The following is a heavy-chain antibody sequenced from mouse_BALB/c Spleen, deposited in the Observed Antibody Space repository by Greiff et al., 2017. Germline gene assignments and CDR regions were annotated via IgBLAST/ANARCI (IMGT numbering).Heavy chain of an antibody. Sequence: QVQLKESGPQLVRPGASVKISCKASGYSFTSYWMHWVKQRPGQGLEWIGMIDPSDSETRLNQKFKDKATLTVDKSSSTAYMQLSSPTSEDSAVYYCARRNYGNGGDDWGQGTSVTVSS. J-gene: IGHJ4*01. V-gene: IGHV1S126*01. CDR1: GYSFTSYW. CDR2: IDPSDSET. CDR3: ARRNYGNGGDD. D-gene: IGHD2-1*01.